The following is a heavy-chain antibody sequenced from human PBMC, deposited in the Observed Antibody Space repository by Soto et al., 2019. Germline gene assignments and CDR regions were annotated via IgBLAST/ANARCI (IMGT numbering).Heavy chain of an antibody. Sequence: EVQLVESGGGLVQPGGSLRLSCAASGFRFRSYWMTWGRQAPGEGLEWVANIKQDGSEKYYVDSVKGRFTIARDNAKNSLYLQMNSLRAEDTAVYYCAADPRPQLVPIDYWGQGTLVTVSS. CDR3: AADPRPQLVPIDY. J-gene: IGHJ4*02. CDR1: GFRFRSYW. V-gene: IGHV3-7*01. D-gene: IGHD6-6*01. CDR2: IKQDGSEK.